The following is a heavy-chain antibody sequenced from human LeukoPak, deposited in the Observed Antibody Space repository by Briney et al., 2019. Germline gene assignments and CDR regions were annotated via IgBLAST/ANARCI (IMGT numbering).Heavy chain of an antibody. Sequence: SETLSLTCTVSGGSISGSSYYWGWIRQPPGKGLEWIGSIYYSGSTYYNPSLKSRVTISVDRSKNQFSLKLSSVTAADTAVYYCAREGGGDDLWGQGTLVTVSS. CDR3: AREGGGDDL. D-gene: IGHD2-21*01. V-gene: IGHV4-39*07. CDR1: GGSISGSSYY. J-gene: IGHJ5*02. CDR2: IYYSGST.